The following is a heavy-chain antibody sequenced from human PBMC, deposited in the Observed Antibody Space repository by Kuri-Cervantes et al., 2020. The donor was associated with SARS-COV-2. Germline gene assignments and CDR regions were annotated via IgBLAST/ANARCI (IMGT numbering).Heavy chain of an antibody. CDR3: ARMGWYYYDSSGHFDY. CDR2: IRYDGSNK. Sequence: GGSLRLSCAASGFTFSSYGMHWVRQAPGKGLEWVAFIRYDGSNKYYADSVKGRFTISRDNAKNSLYLQMNSLRAEDTAVYYCARMGWYYYDSSGHFDYWGQGTLVTVSS. CDR1: GFTFSSYG. J-gene: IGHJ4*02. D-gene: IGHD3-22*01. V-gene: IGHV3-30*02.